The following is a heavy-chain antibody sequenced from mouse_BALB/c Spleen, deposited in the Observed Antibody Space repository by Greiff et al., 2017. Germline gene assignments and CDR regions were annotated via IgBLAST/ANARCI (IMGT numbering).Heavy chain of an antibody. CDR1: GYTFTSYW. V-gene: IGHV1S81*02. J-gene: IGHJ4*01. CDR2: INPSNGRT. D-gene: IGHD5-5*01. Sequence: QVQLQQPGAELVKPGASVKLSCKASGYTFTSYWMHWVKQSPGQGLEWIGEINPSNGRTNYNEKFKSKATLTVDKSSSTAYMQLSSLTSEDSAVYYCARVGYLPPYAMDYWGQGTSVTVSS. CDR3: ARVGYLPPYAMDY.